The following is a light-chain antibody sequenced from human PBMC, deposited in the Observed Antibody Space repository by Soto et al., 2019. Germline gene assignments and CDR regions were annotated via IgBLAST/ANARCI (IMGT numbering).Light chain of an antibody. CDR3: QQRSNWPYT. CDR1: QSVNSY. V-gene: IGKV3-11*01. Sequence: EIVLTQSPATLSLSPAERATLSCRASQSVNSYLAWYQQKPGQAPRLLIYDASSRATGIPGRFSGSGSETDFTLTISSLEPEDFAVYYCQQRSNWPYTFGQGTKLEIK. CDR2: DAS. J-gene: IGKJ2*01.